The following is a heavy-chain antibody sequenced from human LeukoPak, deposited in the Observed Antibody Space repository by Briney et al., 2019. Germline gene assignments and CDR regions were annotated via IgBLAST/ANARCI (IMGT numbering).Heavy chain of an antibody. CDR3: ARVGGYSGYDRPSYFDY. Sequence: ASVNVSCKASGYTFTSYGISWVRQAPGQGLEWMGWISAYNGNTNYAQKLQGRVTMTTDTSTSTAYMELRSLRSDDTAVYYCARVGGYSGYDRPSYFDYWGQGTLVTVSS. D-gene: IGHD5-12*01. V-gene: IGHV1-18*01. CDR2: ISAYNGNT. CDR1: GYTFTSYG. J-gene: IGHJ4*02.